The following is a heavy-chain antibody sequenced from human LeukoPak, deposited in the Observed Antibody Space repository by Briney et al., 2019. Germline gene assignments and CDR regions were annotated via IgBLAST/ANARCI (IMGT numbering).Heavy chain of an antibody. D-gene: IGHD6-19*01. CDR1: GFTFSSYG. CDR2: ISYDASNK. Sequence: GGSLRLSCAASGFTFSSYGMHWVRQAPGKGLEWVAVISYDASNKYYADSVKGRFTISRDNSKNTLYLQMNSLRAEDTAVYYCAKESSSGWHEDYWGQGTLVTVSS. CDR3: AKESSSGWHEDY. V-gene: IGHV3-30*18. J-gene: IGHJ4*02.